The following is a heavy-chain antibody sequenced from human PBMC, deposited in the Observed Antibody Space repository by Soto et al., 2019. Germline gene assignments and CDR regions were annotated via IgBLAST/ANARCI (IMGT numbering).Heavy chain of an antibody. Sequence: QLQLQESGPGLVKPSETLSLTCTVSGGSIRSSSYYWGWIRQPPGKGLEWIGSIYYSGSTFSNPSLKSRVIISVDPAKNQFSLKLSSVAAADTAVYYCARLGPGSSWNRYYFYGMDVWGQGSTVTVTS. CDR3: ARLGPGSSWNRYYFYGMDV. V-gene: IGHV4-39*01. CDR2: IYYSGST. J-gene: IGHJ6*02. CDR1: GGSIRSSSYY. D-gene: IGHD6-13*01.